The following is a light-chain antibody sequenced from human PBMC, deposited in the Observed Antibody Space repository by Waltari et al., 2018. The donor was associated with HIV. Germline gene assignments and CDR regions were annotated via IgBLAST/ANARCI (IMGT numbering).Light chain of an antibody. CDR2: GAS. CDR1: QSVSSSY. CDR3: QQYGSSFT. Sequence: EIVLTQSQGPLSLSPGQRATLSCRASQSVSSSYLAWYQQKPGQAPRLLIYGASSRATGIPDRFSGSGSGTDFTLTISRLEPEDFAVYYCQQYGSSFTFGPGTKVDIK. J-gene: IGKJ3*01. V-gene: IGKV3-20*01.